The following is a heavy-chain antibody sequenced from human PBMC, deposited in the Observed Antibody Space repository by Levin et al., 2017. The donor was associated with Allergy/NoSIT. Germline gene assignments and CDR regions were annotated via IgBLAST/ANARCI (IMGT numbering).Heavy chain of an antibody. J-gene: IGHJ4*02. Sequence: TGGSLRLSCAASGFTFSNAWMSWVRQAPGKGLEWVGRIKSKTDGGTTDYAAPVKGRFTISRDDSKNTLYLQMNSLKTEDTAVYYCTTDIVGDYYDSSGYYRTYYFDYWGQGTLVTVSS. V-gene: IGHV3-15*01. CDR3: TTDIVGDYYDSSGYYRTYYFDY. CDR1: GFTFSNAW. D-gene: IGHD3-22*01. CDR2: IKSKTDGGTT.